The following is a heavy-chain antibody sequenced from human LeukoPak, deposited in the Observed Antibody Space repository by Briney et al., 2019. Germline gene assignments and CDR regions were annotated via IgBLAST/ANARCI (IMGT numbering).Heavy chain of an antibody. Sequence: PGGSLRLSCAASGFTVSSNYMSWVRQAPGKGLEWVSVIYSGGSTYYADSVKGRFTISRDNSKNTLYLQMNSLRAEDTAVYYCARARDSGSYPDAFGIWGQGTMVTVSS. J-gene: IGHJ3*02. CDR2: IYSGGST. CDR3: ARARDSGSYPDAFGI. CDR1: GFTVSSNY. V-gene: IGHV3-53*01. D-gene: IGHD1-26*01.